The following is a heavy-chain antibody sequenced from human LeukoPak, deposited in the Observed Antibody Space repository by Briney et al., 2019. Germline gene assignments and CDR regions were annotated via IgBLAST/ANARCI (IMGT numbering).Heavy chain of an antibody. CDR3: GGPGGDSNGRFHY. D-gene: IGHD5-18*01. CDR2: IYHSGST. Sequence: PSETLSLTCAVSGYSISSGYYRGWIRQPPRKGLGGLGSIYHSGSTYYNQSLKSRVTISVDKSKNQFSLQLNSLTAHDTAVYYCGGPGGDSNGRFHYGGGRTVVIVS. CDR1: GYSISSGYY. V-gene: IGHV4-38-2*01. J-gene: IGHJ4*02.